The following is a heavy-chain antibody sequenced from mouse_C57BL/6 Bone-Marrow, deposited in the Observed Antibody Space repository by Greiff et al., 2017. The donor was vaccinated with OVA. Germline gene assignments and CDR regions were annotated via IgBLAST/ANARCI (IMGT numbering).Heavy chain of an antibody. Sequence: VKLQQPGAELVRPGTSVKLSCKASGYTFTNYWMHWVKQRPGQGLEWIGVIAPSDSYIKYNQKFKGRATLTVDTSSSTAYMHLSSLTSEDSAVYYCAHYGSRLYLHYWGQGTSLTVSS. CDR2: IAPSDSYI. CDR3: AHYGSRLYLHY. V-gene: IGHV1-59*01. CDR1: GYTFTNYW. D-gene: IGHD1-1*01. J-gene: IGHJ2*02.